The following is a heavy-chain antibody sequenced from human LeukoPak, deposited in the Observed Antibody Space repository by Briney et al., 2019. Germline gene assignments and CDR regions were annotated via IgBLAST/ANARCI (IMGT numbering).Heavy chain of an antibody. CDR3: ARFSSGSFDS. J-gene: IGHJ4*02. CDR1: GFTVSSNY. Sequence: GGSLRLSCAASGFTVSSNYMSWVRQAPGKGLEWVSVIYTGGSTYYADSVKGRFTISRDNSKNTLYLQMSSLRAEDTAVYYCARFSSGSFDSWGQGTLVTVSS. V-gene: IGHV3-53*01. D-gene: IGHD1-26*01. CDR2: IYTGGST.